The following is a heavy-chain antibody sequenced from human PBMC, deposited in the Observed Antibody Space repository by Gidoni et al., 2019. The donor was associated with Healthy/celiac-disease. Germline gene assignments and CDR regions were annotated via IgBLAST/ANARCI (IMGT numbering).Heavy chain of an antibody. CDR2: IYHSGST. Sequence: QVQLQESGPGLVKPSGTLSLTCAASGGSIRSSNWWSWVRQPPGKGLEWSGEIYHSGSTNYNPSLKSRVTISVDKSKNQFSLKLSSVTAADTAVYYCASRRGRVGVDAFDIWGQGTMVTVSS. J-gene: IGHJ3*02. CDR1: GGSIRSSNW. V-gene: IGHV4-4*02. CDR3: ASRRGRVGVDAFDI. D-gene: IGHD1-26*01.